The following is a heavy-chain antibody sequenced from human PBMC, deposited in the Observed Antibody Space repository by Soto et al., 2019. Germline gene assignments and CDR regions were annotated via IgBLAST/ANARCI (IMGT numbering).Heavy chain of an antibody. D-gene: IGHD2-21*02. V-gene: IGHV1-2*04. CDR2: INPNSGGT. Sequence: ASVKVSCKASGYTFTGYYMHWVRQAPGQGLEWMGWINPNSGGTNYAQKFQGWVTMTRDTSISTAYMELSRLRSEDTAVYYCASYCGGDCYARGNYYYYGMDVWGQGTTVTVSS. CDR3: ASYCGGDCYARGNYYYYGMDV. J-gene: IGHJ6*02. CDR1: GYTFTGYY.